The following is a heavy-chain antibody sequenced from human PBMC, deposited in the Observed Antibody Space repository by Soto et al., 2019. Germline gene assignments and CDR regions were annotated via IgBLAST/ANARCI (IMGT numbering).Heavy chain of an antibody. J-gene: IGHJ6*02. CDR3: AMVDVYVTPSPQDV. CDR1: GYTFTRYG. D-gene: IGHD3-16*01. CDR2: INTYNGNT. V-gene: IGHV1-18*01. Sequence: QVQLVQSGAEVKNPGASVKVSCKASGYTFTRYGIGWARQAPGQGLEWMGWINTYNGNTNYAQNVQGRVTLNTDTSTSTGYMEPRSLRSNDTAIYYCAMVDVYVTPSPQDVWGQGTTVIVSS.